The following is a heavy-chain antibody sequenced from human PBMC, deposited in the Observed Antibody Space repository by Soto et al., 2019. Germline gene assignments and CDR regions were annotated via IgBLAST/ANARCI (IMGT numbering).Heavy chain of an antibody. D-gene: IGHD6-19*01. V-gene: IGHV4-30-2*01. J-gene: IGHJ4*02. Sequence: PSETLSLTCAVSGGSISSGGYSWSWIRQPPGKGLEWIGYIYHSGSTYYNPSLKSRVTISVDRSKNQFSLKLSSVTAADTAVYYCARFGTSGCIDYWGQGTPVTVSS. CDR3: ARFGTSGCIDY. CDR1: GGSISSGGYS. CDR2: IYHSGST.